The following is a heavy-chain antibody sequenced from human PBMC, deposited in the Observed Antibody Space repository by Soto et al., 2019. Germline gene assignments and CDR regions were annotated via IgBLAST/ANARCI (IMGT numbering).Heavy chain of an antibody. CDR3: ARAHSVKTIGLYAFDI. Sequence: ASVKISCKASGYTFTSYYMHWVRQAPGQGLEWMGIINPSGGSTSYAQKFQGRVTMTRDTSTSTVYMELSSLRSEDTAVYYCARAHSVKTIGLYAFDIWGQGTMVTVSS. J-gene: IGHJ3*02. V-gene: IGHV1-46*03. CDR1: GYTFTSYY. D-gene: IGHD1-26*01. CDR2: INPSGGST.